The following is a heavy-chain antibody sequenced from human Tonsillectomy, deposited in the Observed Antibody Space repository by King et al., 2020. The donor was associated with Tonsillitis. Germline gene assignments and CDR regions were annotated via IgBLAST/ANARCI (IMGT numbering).Heavy chain of an antibody. CDR3: ASPPAGYCSSASCRYAFDI. V-gene: IGHV1-69*18. J-gene: IGHJ3*02. CDR1: GGTFSSYT. D-gene: IGHD2-2*01. Sequence: QLVQSGAEVKKPGSTVTVSCKASGGTFSSYTISWVRQAPGQGLEWMGRIIPIFGTANYAQKFQGRVTITADESTSTAYMELSSLRSEDTAVYYCASPPAGYCSSASCRYAFDIWGQGTMVTVSS. CDR2: IIPIFGTA.